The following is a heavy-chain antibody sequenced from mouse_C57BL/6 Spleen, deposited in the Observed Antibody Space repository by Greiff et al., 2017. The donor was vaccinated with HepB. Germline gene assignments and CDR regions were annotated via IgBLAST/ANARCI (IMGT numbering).Heavy chain of an antibody. CDR2: ISDGGSYT. CDR3: ARDTGHYFDY. J-gene: IGHJ2*01. Sequence: DVKLVESGGGLVKPGGSLKLSCAASGFTFSSYAMSWVRQTPEKRLEWVATISDGGSYTYYPDNVKGRFTISRDNAKNNLYLQMSHLKSEDTAMYYCARDTGHYFDYWGQGTTLTVSS. CDR1: GFTFSSYA. V-gene: IGHV5-4*01. D-gene: IGHD4-1*01.